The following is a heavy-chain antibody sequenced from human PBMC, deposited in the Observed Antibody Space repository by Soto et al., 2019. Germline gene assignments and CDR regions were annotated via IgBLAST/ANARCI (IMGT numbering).Heavy chain of an antibody. CDR2: IYSSGST. Sequence: SETLSLTCTVTGGTISGYYWTWIRQSAGGGLEWIGRIYSSGSTNYNPSLKSRVTISLDTSMNHFSLRLSSVTAEDTAVYYCARGQRFSDWFDPWGQGTLVTAPQ. CDR3: ARGQRFSDWFDP. V-gene: IGHV4-4*07. CDR1: GGTISGYY. D-gene: IGHD3-3*01. J-gene: IGHJ5*02.